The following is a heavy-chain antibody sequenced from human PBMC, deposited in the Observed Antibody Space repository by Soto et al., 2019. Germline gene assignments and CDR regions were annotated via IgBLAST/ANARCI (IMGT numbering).Heavy chain of an antibody. V-gene: IGHV1-18*01. J-gene: IGHJ6*02. CDR3: AREYGMDV. CDR2: ISGYNGNT. CDR1: GYSFHTYA. Sequence: EASVKVSCKSSGYSFHTYAICCVRQAPGQGLEWVGWISGYNGNTNYAQKFQGRVTLTRDTSTKTAFMELRSLTGDDTAVYYCAREYGMDVWGQGTTVTVSS.